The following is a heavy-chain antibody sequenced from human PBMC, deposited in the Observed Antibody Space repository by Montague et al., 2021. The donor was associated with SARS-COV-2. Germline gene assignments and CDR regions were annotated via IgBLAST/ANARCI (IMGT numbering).Heavy chain of an antibody. Sequence: SLRLSCAASGFIFSSYEMNWVRQAPGKGLEWISYISSSGGGSTKYYTDSVQGRFTISSDNAKHSLYLQMNSLRVEDTAIYYCARDRDWDDWCGMDVWGQGTTVTVSS. CDR3: ARDRDWDDWCGMDV. V-gene: IGHV3-48*03. CDR2: ISSSGGGSTK. D-gene: IGHD2-21*01. CDR1: GFIFSSYE. J-gene: IGHJ6*02.